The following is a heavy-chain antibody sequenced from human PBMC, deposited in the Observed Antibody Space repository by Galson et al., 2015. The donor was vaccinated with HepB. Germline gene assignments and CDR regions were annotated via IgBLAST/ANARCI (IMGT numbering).Heavy chain of an antibody. V-gene: IGHV4-39*01. D-gene: IGHD1-26*01. CDR3: ARPLVLNGRFYPGVGPFYI. CDR2: VYYGGTT. Sequence: ETLSLTCTVSGASISSSLYYWGWIRQSPGKRLEWIGSVYYGGTTYYSPSFQGRVAMSVDASKNQLYLTLTSGTAADTAVYYCARPLVLNGRFYPGVGPFYIWGQGTMVTVS. CDR1: GASISSSLYY. J-gene: IGHJ3*02.